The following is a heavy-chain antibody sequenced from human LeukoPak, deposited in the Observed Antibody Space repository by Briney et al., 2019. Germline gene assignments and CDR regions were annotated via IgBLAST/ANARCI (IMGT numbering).Heavy chain of an antibody. D-gene: IGHD5-24*01. CDR2: ISGSDSST. Sequence: GGSLRLSCAASGFTFSSSAMSWVRQAPGKGLEWVSTISGSDSSTHYADSVKGRFTISRDNSKNTLYLQMNSLRADDTAVYYCAKSGYNRFDYWGQGTLVTVSS. CDR1: GFTFSSSA. V-gene: IGHV3-23*01. J-gene: IGHJ4*02. CDR3: AKSGYNRFDY.